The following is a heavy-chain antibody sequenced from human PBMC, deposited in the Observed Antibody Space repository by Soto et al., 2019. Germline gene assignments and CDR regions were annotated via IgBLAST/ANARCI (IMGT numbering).Heavy chain of an antibody. CDR3: ARRDDYVGGSYRYYYYGMDV. J-gene: IGHJ6*02. CDR1: GGTFSSYA. Sequence: SVKVSCKASGGTFSSYAISWVRQAPGQGLEWMGGIIPIFGTANYAQKFQGRVTITADESTSTAYMELSSLRSEDTAVYYCARRDDYVGGSYRYYYYGMDVRGQETTVRVSS. D-gene: IGHD3-16*02. CDR2: IIPIFGTA. V-gene: IGHV1-69*13.